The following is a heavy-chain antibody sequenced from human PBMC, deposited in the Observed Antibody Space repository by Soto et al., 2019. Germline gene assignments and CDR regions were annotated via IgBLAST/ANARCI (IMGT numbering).Heavy chain of an antibody. Sequence: GGSLRLSCAASGFTFKTYAMTWVRQAPGKGLEWVSGVSYSGGDTYYADSVKGRFTISRDNSKNTLYLQMNRLRVEDTAVYYCAKGQRYSSSWFEDGLDVWGQGTTVTVSS. CDR2: VSYSGGDT. CDR1: GFTFKTYA. CDR3: AKGQRYSSSWFEDGLDV. V-gene: IGHV3-23*01. D-gene: IGHD6-13*01. J-gene: IGHJ6*02.